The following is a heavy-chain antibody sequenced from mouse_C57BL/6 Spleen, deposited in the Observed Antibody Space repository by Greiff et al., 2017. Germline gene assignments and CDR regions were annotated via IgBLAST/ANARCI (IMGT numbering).Heavy chain of an antibody. J-gene: IGHJ2*01. D-gene: IGHD1-1*01. CDR1: GYTFTSYW. CDR3: ARETTVVAFDY. V-gene: IGHV1-64*01. Sequence: QVQLQQPGAELVKPGASVKLSCKASGYTFTSYWMHWVKQRPGQGLEWIGMIHPNSGSTNYNEKFKSKATLTVDKSSSTAYMQLSSLTSEDSAVYYCARETTVVAFDYWGQGTTITVSS. CDR2: IHPNSGST.